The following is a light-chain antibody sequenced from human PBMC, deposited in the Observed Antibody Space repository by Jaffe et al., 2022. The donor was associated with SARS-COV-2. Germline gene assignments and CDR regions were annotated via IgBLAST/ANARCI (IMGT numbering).Light chain of an antibody. V-gene: IGLV2-23*01. J-gene: IGLJ3*02. CDR1: SSDVGAYTL. Sequence: QSALTQPASVSGSPGQSITISCTGTSSDVGAYTLVSWYQQHPGKAPNLMLYEDNKRPSGVSNRFSGSKSGNTASLTISGLQADDDADYYCCSYAGSSTWVFGGGTKLTVL. CDR2: EDN. CDR3: CSYAGSSTWV.